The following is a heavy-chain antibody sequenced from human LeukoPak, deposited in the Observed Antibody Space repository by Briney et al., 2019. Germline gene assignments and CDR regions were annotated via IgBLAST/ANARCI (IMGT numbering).Heavy chain of an antibody. J-gene: IGHJ4*02. CDR2: IRGVEGGT. V-gene: IGHV3-23*01. Sequence: PGGSLRLSCAASGFTINTFTMNWVRQAPGKGLEWVSTIRGVEGGTYYADSVKGRFTISRDNFENTLYLQMNYLREEDTALYYCAKAFSSGWSPFDYWGQGALVTVSS. D-gene: IGHD6-19*01. CDR1: GFTINTFT. CDR3: AKAFSSGWSPFDY.